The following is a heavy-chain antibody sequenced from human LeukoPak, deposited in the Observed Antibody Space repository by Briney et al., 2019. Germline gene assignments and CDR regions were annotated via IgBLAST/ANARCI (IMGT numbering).Heavy chain of an antibody. CDR1: GGSISSYY. V-gene: IGHV4-4*07. J-gene: IGHJ3*02. CDR2: IYTSGST. Sequence: SETLSLTCTVSGGSISSYYWSWIRQPAGKGLEWIGRIYTSGSTYYNPSLKSRVTISVDTSKNQFSLKLSSVTAADTAVYYCARVSGITMIVVVPEDGFDIWGQGTMVTVSS. D-gene: IGHD3-22*01. CDR3: ARVSGITMIVVVPEDGFDI.